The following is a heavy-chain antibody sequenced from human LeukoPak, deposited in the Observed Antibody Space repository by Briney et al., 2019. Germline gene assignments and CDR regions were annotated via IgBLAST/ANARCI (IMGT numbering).Heavy chain of an antibody. V-gene: IGHV4-59*08. D-gene: IGHD3-16*02. Sequence: PSETLSLTCTVSGRSISSYYWRWIRQPPGKGLEWIGYIYYRGSTNYNPSLKSRVTISEDTSKNQFSLKLSSVTAADTAVYYCARLACDYVWGSYRYSYWFDPWGQGTLVTVSS. CDR1: GRSISSYY. CDR3: ARLACDYVWGSYRYSYWFDP. J-gene: IGHJ5*02. CDR2: IYYRGST.